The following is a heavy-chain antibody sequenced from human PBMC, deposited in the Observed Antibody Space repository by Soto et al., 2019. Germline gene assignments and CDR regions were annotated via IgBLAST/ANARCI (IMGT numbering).Heavy chain of an antibody. J-gene: IGHJ4*02. CDR1: GGSISSYY. V-gene: IGHV4-59*01. CDR2: IYYSGST. Sequence: PSETLSLTCTVSGGSISSYYWSWIRQPPGKGLEWIGYIYYSGSTNYNPSLKSRVTISVDTSKNQFSLKLSSVTAADTAVYYCAREVSAAALDDWRQATLVTVSS. D-gene: IGHD6-13*01. CDR3: AREVSAAALDD.